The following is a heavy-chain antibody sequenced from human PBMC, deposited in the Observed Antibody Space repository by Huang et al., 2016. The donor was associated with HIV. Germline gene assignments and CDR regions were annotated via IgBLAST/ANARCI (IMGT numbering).Heavy chain of an antibody. CDR1: GLTFSNYA. Sequence: QVRLVESGGGSGQPEASLRLYCPASGLTFSNYAIHWVRQAPGKGLGCVAFISSDLTKTTTSESGKGRFTVARDNSKSTLFLQMNNLRLEDAATYYCARDGLSVTMIRGFVITRRQVYNWLEYWGQGAPVTVSS. J-gene: IGHJ5*01. CDR2: ISSDLTKT. CDR3: ARDGLSVTMIRGFVITRRQVYNWLEY. D-gene: IGHD3-10*01. V-gene: IGHV3-30*14.